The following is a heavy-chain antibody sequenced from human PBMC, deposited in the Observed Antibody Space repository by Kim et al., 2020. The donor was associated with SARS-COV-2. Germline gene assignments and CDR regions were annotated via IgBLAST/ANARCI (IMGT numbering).Heavy chain of an antibody. V-gene: IGHV3-53*01. CDR2: LFSGGGT. CDR1: GFSVSRDY. CDR3: ARGPRAFYFDY. J-gene: IGHJ4*02. Sequence: GGSLRLSCAASGFSVSRDYMSWVRQAPGKGLEWLSVLFSGGGTYYADSVKGRFTISRDNSKNTLYLQLNSLRAEDTAVYYCARGPRAFYFDYWGQGTLVTFSS.